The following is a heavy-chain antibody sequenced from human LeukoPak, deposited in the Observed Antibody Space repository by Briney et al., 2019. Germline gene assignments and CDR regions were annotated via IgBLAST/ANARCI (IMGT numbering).Heavy chain of an antibody. CDR1: GFTFSSYA. J-gene: IGHJ4*02. CDR2: ISYDGSNK. Sequence: EPGGSLRLSCAASGFTFSSYAMHWVRQAPGKGLEWVAVISYDGSNKYYADSVKGRFTISRDNSKNTLYLQMNSLRAEDTAVYYCASGNYDSSGYYFGYFDYWGQGTLVTVSS. D-gene: IGHD3-22*01. CDR3: ASGNYDSSGYYFGYFDY. V-gene: IGHV3-30*04.